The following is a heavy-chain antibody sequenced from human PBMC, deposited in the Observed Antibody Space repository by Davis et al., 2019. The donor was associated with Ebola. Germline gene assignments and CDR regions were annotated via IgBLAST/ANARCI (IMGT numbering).Heavy chain of an antibody. V-gene: IGHV3-13*01. J-gene: IGHJ4*02. Sequence: AGSLTLSCAASGFTFSRYDMHWVRHATGKGLEWVAATGTTGDTYYLASVRGQFTVSRDDAKNSFYLHMDSLRAEDTAVYYCARAPPGSRFRLDHWGRGTLVSFPS. CDR2: TGTTGDT. CDR1: GFTFSRYD. CDR3: ARAPPGSRFRLDH. D-gene: IGHD2-15*01.